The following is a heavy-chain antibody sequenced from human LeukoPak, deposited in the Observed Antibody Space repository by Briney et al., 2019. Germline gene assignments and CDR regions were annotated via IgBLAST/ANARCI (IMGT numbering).Heavy chain of an antibody. V-gene: IGHV3-11*01. CDR2: ISSSGSTI. D-gene: IGHD1-20*01. CDR3: ARDTGITGTLDY. Sequence: KPSETLSLTCAVYGGSFSDYYMSWIRQAPGKGLEWVSYISSSGSTIYYADSVKGRFTISRDNAKNSLYLQMNSLRAEDTAVYYCARDTGITGTLDYWGQGTLVTVSS. J-gene: IGHJ4*02. CDR1: GGSFSDYY.